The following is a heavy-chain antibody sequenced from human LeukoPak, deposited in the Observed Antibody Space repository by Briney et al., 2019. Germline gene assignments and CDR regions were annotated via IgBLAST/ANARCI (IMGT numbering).Heavy chain of an antibody. CDR3: ARGETRRYFDWVGCFQH. CDR2: ISYDGRDT. J-gene: IGHJ1*01. V-gene: IGHV3-30*04. CDR1: GFTFSSYA. Sequence: SGRSLRLSCAVSGFTFSSYAMHWVRQAPGKGLEWVAVISYDGRDTYYADSVRGRFTISRDNSKNTLDLQMHSLSAEDTAVYYCARGETRRYFDWVGCFQHWGRGTLVTVSS. D-gene: IGHD3-9*01.